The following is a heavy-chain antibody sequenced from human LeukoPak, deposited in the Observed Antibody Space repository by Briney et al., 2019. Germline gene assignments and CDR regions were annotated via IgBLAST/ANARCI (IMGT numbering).Heavy chain of an antibody. V-gene: IGHV3-66*01. CDR3: AKGETYSGSYYGD. Sequence: GGSLRLSCAASGFTVSSNYMSWVRQAPGKGLEWVSVIYSGGSTYYADSVKGRFTISRDNSKNTLYLQMNSLRAEDTAVYYCAKGETYSGSYYGDWGQGTLVTVSS. CDR1: GFTVSSNY. CDR2: IYSGGST. D-gene: IGHD1-26*01. J-gene: IGHJ4*02.